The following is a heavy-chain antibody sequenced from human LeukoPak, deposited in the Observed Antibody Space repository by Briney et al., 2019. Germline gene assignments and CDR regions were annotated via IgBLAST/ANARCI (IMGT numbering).Heavy chain of an antibody. D-gene: IGHD3-3*01. CDR2: IWYDGSNK. Sequence: GGSLRLSCAASGFTFSSYGMHWVRQAPGKGLEWVAVIWYDGSNKYYADSVKGRFTISRDNSKNTLYLQMNSLRAEDTAVYYCARVGFPGTIFGVALGYWGQGTLVTVSS. CDR3: ARVGFPGTIFGVALGY. V-gene: IGHV3-33*01. J-gene: IGHJ4*02. CDR1: GFTFSSYG.